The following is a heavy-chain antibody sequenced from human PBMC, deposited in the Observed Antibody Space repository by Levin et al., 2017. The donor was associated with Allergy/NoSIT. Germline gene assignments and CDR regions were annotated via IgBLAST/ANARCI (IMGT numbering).Heavy chain of an antibody. CDR3: ARIVGATTEYFDL. CDR1: GFTFSDYF. CDR2: IGSSGGLI. V-gene: IGHV3-11*01. Sequence: GGSLRLSCAASGFTFSDYFMTWIRQAPGKGLEWVSYIGSSGGLIFYADSVKGRFTISRDNVKKSLYLQMNSLRAEDTAVYFCARIVGATTEYFDLWGRGTLVTVSS. J-gene: IGHJ2*01. D-gene: IGHD1-26*01.